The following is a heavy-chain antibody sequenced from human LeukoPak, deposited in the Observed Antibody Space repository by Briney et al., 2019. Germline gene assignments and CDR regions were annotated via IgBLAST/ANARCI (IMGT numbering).Heavy chain of an antibody. CDR2: INPNSGGT. J-gene: IGHJ6*03. V-gene: IGHV1-2*02. D-gene: IGHD2-2*02. CDR3: ARDQHIVVVPAAIGYYYYYMDV. CDR1: GYTFTGYY. Sequence: ASVKVSCKASGYTFTGYYMHWVRQAPGQGLEWMGWINPNSGGTNYARKFQGRVTMTRDTSISTAYMELSRLRSDDTAVYYRARDQHIVVVPAAIGYYYYYMDVWGKGTTVTVSS.